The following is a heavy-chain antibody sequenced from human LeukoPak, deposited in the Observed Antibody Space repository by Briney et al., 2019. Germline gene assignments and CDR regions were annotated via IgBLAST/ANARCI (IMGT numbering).Heavy chain of an antibody. Sequence: GGSLRLSCAASGFTVSSNYMSWVRQVPGKGLEWVSIIYSSGSVYYPDSVKDRFIISRDNSKNTLYLQMNSLRAEDTAIYYCARTVADENSGSEGVDYFDYWGQGTLVTVSS. D-gene: IGHD3-10*01. J-gene: IGHJ4*02. V-gene: IGHV3-66*01. CDR1: GFTVSSNY. CDR3: ARTVADENSGSEGVDYFDY. CDR2: IYSSGSV.